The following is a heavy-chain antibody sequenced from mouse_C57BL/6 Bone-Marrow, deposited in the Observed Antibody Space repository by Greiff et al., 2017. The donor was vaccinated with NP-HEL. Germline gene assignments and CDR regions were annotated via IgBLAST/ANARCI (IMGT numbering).Heavy chain of an antibody. CDR2: ISSGGSYT. CDR3: ARQESNYFPY. V-gene: IGHV5-6*01. CDR1: GFTFSSYG. D-gene: IGHD2-5*01. Sequence: EVKLMESGGDLVKPGGSLKLSCAASGFTFSSYGMSWVRQTPDKRLEWVATISSGGSYTYYPDSVKGRFTISRDNAKNTLYLQMSSLKSEDTAMYYCARQESNYFPYWGQGTLVTVSA. J-gene: IGHJ3*01.